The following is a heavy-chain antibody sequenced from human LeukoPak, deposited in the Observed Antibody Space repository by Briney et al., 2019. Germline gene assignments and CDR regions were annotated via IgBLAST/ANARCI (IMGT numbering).Heavy chain of an antibody. CDR3: ASGGYSGYAFDY. V-gene: IGHV4-59*01. Sequence: SEALSLTCTVSGGSISSFYWSWIRQPPGKGLQWIGYIYYSGITRYNPSLKSRVTISVDTSKNQFSLKLSSVTAADTAVYYCASGGYSGYAFDYWGQGILVTVSS. CDR1: GGSISSFY. CDR2: IYYSGIT. J-gene: IGHJ4*02. D-gene: IGHD5-12*01.